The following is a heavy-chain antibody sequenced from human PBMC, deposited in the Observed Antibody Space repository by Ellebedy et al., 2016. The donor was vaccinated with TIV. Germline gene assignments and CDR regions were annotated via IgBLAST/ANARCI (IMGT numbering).Heavy chain of an antibody. D-gene: IGHD3-3*01. CDR2: IYYSGST. CDR3: GRGVDLSTTDH. Sequence: SETLSLXXTVPGGSISSGDYYWIWIRQPPGKGLEYIGYIYYSGSTYYNPSLKSRVTISKDSSKNQFYLKLTSVTAADTAVYYCGRGVDLSTTDHWGQGTLVTVSS. CDR1: GGSISSGDYY. V-gene: IGHV4-30-4*01. J-gene: IGHJ4*02.